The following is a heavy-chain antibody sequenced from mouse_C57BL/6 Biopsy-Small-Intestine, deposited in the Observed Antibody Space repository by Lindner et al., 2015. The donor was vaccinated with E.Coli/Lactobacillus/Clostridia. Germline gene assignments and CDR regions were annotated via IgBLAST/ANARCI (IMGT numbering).Heavy chain of an antibody. Sequence: VQLQESGPELVKPGASVKISCKASGYSFTGYYMHWVKQSPEKSLEWIGEIDPSTGDTSYNQKFKAKATLTVDKSSSTAYMQLKSLTSEDSAVYYCARISFYSYDVAMDYWGQGSSVTVSS. CDR3: ARISFYSYDVAMDY. V-gene: IGHV1-42*01. CDR1: GYSFTGYY. J-gene: IGHJ4*01. D-gene: IGHD2-12*01. CDR2: IDPSTGDT.